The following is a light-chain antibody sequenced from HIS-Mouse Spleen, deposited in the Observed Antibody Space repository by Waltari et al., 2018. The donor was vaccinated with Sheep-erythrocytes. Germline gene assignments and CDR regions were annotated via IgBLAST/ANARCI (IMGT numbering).Light chain of an antibody. CDR3: QQSYSTPQFT. Sequence: DMQMTQSPSSLSASEGDRVTITCRASQGISSYLNWYQQKPGKAPRLLIYAASSLQSGVPSRFSGSGSGTDFTLTISSLQPEDFATYYCQQSYSTPQFTFGPGTKVDIK. CDR2: AAS. V-gene: IGKV1-39*01. J-gene: IGKJ3*01. CDR1: QGISSY.